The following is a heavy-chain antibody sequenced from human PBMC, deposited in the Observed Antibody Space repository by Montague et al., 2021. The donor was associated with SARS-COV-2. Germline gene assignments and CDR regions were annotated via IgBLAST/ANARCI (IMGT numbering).Heavy chain of an antibody. CDR2: FPADGRNI. J-gene: IGHJ4*02. D-gene: IGHD6-19*01. CDR1: GFTFSYYG. V-gene: IGHV3-30*03. Sequence: SLRLSCPASGFTFSYYGMFWVRQAPGKGPEWVAIFPADGRNIYYADSVKGRFTVSRDSSKNTLYLQMNSLRAEDTAVYYRARGTGISSGWFDYWGQGTLVTVSS. CDR3: ARGTGISSGWFDY.